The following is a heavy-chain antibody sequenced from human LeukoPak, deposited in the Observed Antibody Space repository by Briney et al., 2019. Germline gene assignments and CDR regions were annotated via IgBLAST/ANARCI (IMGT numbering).Heavy chain of an antibody. D-gene: IGHD3/OR15-3a*01. CDR3: AREVVGLDY. CDR2: ISSSSNTI. Sequence: GGSLRLSCAASGLTFSTYGMIWVRQAPGKGLEWVSYISSSSNTIQYADSVRGRFTISRDNAKNSLYLQMNSLRAEDTAVYYCAREVVGLDYWGQGTLVTVSS. CDR1: GLTFSTYG. J-gene: IGHJ4*02. V-gene: IGHV3-48*01.